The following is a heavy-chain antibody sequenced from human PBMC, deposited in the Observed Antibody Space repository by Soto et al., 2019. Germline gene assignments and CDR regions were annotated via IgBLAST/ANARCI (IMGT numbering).Heavy chain of an antibody. V-gene: IGHV3-21*01. J-gene: IGHJ6*02. D-gene: IGHD6-13*01. Sequence: GGSLRLSCAASGFTFSSYSMNWVRQAPGKGLEWVASISSSSSYIYYADSVKGRFTISRDNAKNSLYLQMNSLRAEDTAVYYCVCGSGCSSSCYSGLETWGQGTTVP. CDR2: ISSSSSYI. CDR1: GFTFSSYS. CDR3: VCGSGCSSSCYSGLET.